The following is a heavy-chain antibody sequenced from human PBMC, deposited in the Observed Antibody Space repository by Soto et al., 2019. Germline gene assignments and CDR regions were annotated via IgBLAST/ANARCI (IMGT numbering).Heavy chain of an antibody. V-gene: IGHV1-18*01. D-gene: IGHD1-7*01. J-gene: IGHJ4*02. CDR1: GYTFSNDA. Sequence: VQLVQSGAEVKKPGASVKVSCKASGYTFSNDAITWVRQAPGQGLEWMGWVSAYNGNTNYAQKFKGRVTMTTDTSTSTAYMEIRSLRYDDTAVYFCARASRYYWNYMMYWGQGTLVTVSS. CDR2: VSAYNGNT. CDR3: ARASRYYWNYMMY.